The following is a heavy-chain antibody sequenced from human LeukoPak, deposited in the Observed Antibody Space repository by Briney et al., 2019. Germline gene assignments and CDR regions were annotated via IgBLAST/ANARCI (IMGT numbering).Heavy chain of an antibody. CDR3: ARDLRGSYTFDY. D-gene: IGHD1-26*01. V-gene: IGHV1-69*04. CDR2: IIPILGIA. CDR1: GGTFSSYT. Sequence: GSSVKVSCKASGGTFSSYTISWVRQAPGQELEWMGRIIPILGIANYAQKFQGRVTITADKSTSTAYMELSSLRSEDTAVYYCARDLRGSYTFDYWGQGTLVAVSS. J-gene: IGHJ4*02.